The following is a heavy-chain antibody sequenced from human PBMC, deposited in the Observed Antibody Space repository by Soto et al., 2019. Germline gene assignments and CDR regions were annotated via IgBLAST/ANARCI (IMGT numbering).Heavy chain of an antibody. Sequence: GGSLRLSCAASGFTFSSYAMHWVRQAPGKGLEWVAVISYDGSNKYYADSVKGRFTISRDNSKNTLYLQMNSLRAEDTAVYYCAREEQQLVLGHLDYWGQGTLVTVSS. J-gene: IGHJ4*02. CDR3: AREEQQLVLGHLDY. CDR2: ISYDGSNK. V-gene: IGHV3-30-3*01. CDR1: GFTFSSYA. D-gene: IGHD6-13*01.